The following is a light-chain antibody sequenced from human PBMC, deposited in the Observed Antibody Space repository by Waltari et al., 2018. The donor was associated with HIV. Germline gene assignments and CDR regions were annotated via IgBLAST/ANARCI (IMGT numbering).Light chain of an antibody. CDR2: DVT. V-gene: IGLV2-23*02. CDR3: CSYAGSSTVI. Sequence: QSALTQPASVSGSPGQSITISCTGTSSDVGGYNYVSWYQQPPGKAPELLIYDVTKRRSGVSNRLSGSKSGNTASLTIAGLQAEDEAAYYCCSYAGSSTVIFGGGTKLTVL. CDR1: SSDVGGYNY. J-gene: IGLJ2*01.